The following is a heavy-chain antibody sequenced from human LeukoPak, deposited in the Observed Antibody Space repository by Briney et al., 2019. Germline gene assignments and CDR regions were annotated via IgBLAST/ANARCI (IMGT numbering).Heavy chain of an antibody. Sequence: ASVKVSCKASGYSFTANHFHWVRQAPGQGLEWMGLINPNSGDTNYAQKFRGRVTMTSDTSITTAYMELTRLTSDDTAVYYCARGQFVVVPAAMGYWYFDLWGRGTLVTVSS. CDR3: ARGQFVVVPAAMGYWYFDL. CDR1: GYSFTANH. D-gene: IGHD2-2*01. CDR2: INPNSGDT. J-gene: IGHJ2*01. V-gene: IGHV1-2*02.